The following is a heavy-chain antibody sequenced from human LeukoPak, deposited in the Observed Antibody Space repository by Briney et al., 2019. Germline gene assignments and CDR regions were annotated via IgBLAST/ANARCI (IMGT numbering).Heavy chain of an antibody. D-gene: IGHD2-2*02. CDR2: INPSGGST. J-gene: IGHJ5*02. V-gene: IGHV1-46*01. CDR3: ARGTGYCSSTSCYTRPPFDP. Sequence: XSVKVSCKASGYTFTSYYMHWVRQAPGQGLEWMGIINPSGGSTSYAQKFQGRVTMTRDTSTSTVYMELSSLRSEDTAVYYCARGTGYCSSTSCYTRPPFDPWGQGTLVTVSS. CDR1: GYTFTSYY.